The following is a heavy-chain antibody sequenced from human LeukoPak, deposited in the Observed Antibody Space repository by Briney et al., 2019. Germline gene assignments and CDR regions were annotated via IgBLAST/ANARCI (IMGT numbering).Heavy chain of an antibody. CDR2: MWSDGSNI. D-gene: IGHD7-27*01. V-gene: IGHV3-33*08. J-gene: IGHJ4*02. CDR3: ARDHSPKWGSGERYFDL. Sequence: PGGSLRLSCAASGFTFSTYAMSWVRQAPGEGLEWVALMWSDGSNIYYADSVKGRFIISRDNSKNTLYLQMNSLRAEDTALYYCARDHSPKWGSGERYFDLWGQGTLVTVSS. CDR1: GFTFSTYA.